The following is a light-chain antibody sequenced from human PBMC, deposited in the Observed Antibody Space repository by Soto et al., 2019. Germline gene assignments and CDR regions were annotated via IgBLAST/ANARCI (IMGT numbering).Light chain of an antibody. CDR2: DVS. Sequence: QSALTQPASVSGSPGQSITISCTGISSDVGGYNYVSWYQHHPGKAPKLIIYDVSNRPSGVSNRFSGSKSGNTASLTISGLQAEDEADYYGSSYTTSSTSDVFGTGTKLTVL. J-gene: IGLJ1*01. CDR1: SSDVGGYNY. V-gene: IGLV2-14*03. CDR3: SSYTTSSTSDV.